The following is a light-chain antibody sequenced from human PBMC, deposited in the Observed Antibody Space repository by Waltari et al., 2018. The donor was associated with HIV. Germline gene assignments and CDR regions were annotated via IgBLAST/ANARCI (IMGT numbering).Light chain of an antibody. CDR1: QNISRS. CDR2: AVS. V-gene: IGKV1-39*01. J-gene: IGKJ2*03. CDR3: QQSYTTSYS. Sequence: DIQMTQSPSSLSASVGDRVTITCRASQNISRSLNWYQQRPRKAPKVLIHAVSSLQSGVPSRFSGSGSGTDFTLTIGSLLPEDLATYFCQQSYTTSYSFGQGTKLQIK.